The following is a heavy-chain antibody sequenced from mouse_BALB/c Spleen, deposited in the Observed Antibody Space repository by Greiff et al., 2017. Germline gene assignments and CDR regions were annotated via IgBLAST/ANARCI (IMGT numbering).Heavy chain of an antibody. CDR3: ARSAYYRYDDAMDY. J-gene: IGHJ4*01. Sequence: QVQLKQSGPELVKPGASVKVSCKASGYAFTNYLIEWVKQRPGQGLEWIGVINPGSGGTNYNEKFKGKATLTADKSSSTAYMQLSSLTSDDSAVYFCARSAYYRYDDAMDYWGQGTSVTVSS. CDR1: GYAFTNYL. V-gene: IGHV1-54*01. CDR2: INPGSGGT. D-gene: IGHD2-14*01.